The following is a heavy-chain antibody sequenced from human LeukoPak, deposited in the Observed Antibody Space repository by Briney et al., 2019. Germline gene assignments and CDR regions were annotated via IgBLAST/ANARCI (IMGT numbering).Heavy chain of an antibody. CDR2: IWYDGSNK. J-gene: IGHJ4*02. D-gene: IGHD5-24*01. Sequence: GGSLRLSCAASGFTFSSYGMHWVRQAPGKGLEWVAVIWYDGSNKYYADSVKGRFTISRDNSKNTLYLQMNSLRAEDTAVYYCAKALLDGYKEEYYFDYWGQGTLVTVSS. V-gene: IGHV3-33*06. CDR1: GFTFSSYG. CDR3: AKALLDGYKEEYYFDY.